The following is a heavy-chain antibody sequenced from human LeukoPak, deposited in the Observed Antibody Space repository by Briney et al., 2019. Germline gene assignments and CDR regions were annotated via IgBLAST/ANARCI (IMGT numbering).Heavy chain of an antibody. Sequence: MAGGSLRLSCAASGFTFSSYSMNWVRQAPGKGLEWVSSISSSSSYIYYADSVKGRFTISRDNAKNSLYLQMNSLRAEDTAVYYCARDKSQYSGQTFFDYWGQGTLVTVSS. CDR2: ISSSSSYI. V-gene: IGHV3-21*01. J-gene: IGHJ4*02. CDR3: ARDKSQYSGQTFFDY. D-gene: IGHD5-12*01. CDR1: GFTFSSYS.